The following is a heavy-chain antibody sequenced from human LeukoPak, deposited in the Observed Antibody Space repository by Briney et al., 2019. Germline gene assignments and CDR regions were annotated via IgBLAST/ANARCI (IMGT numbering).Heavy chain of an antibody. CDR2: ISYDGSNK. Sequence: PGGSLRLSCAASGFTFSSYAMHWVRQAPGKGLEWVAVISYDGSNKYYADSVKGRFTISRDNSKNTLYLQMNSLRAEDTAVYYCARDQDYHRLAAPPFDYWGQGTLVTVSS. CDR3: ARDQDYHRLAAPPFDY. J-gene: IGHJ4*02. D-gene: IGHD6-13*01. V-gene: IGHV3-30-3*01. CDR1: GFTFSSYA.